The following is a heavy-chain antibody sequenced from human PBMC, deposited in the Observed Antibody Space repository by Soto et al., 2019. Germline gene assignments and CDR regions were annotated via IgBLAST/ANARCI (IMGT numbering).Heavy chain of an antibody. J-gene: IGHJ4*02. CDR3: AKGGGDYGSGSCPFWY. V-gene: IGHV3-23*01. D-gene: IGHD3-10*01. CDR1: GFTFSSYA. CDR2: ISSSGGST. Sequence: EVQLLESGGGLVQPGGSLRLSCAASGFTFSSYAMSWVRQAPGKGLEWVSGISSSGGSTYYADSVKGRFTISRDNSKNTLYLQMNSLRAEDTAVYYCAKGGGDYGSGSCPFWYWGQGTLVTVSS.